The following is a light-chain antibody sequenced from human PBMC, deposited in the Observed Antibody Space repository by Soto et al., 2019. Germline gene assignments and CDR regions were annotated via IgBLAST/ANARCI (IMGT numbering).Light chain of an antibody. Sequence: QSVLTQPPSASGTPGQRVTISCSGSSSNIGSNAVSWYQKLPGTAPKLMIYEVSNRPSGVSNRFSGSKSGNTASLTISGLQAEDEADYYCSSYSRTSFYVFGTGTKVTVL. J-gene: IGLJ1*01. CDR2: EVS. V-gene: IGLV1-44*01. CDR3: SSYSRTSFYV. CDR1: SSNIGSNA.